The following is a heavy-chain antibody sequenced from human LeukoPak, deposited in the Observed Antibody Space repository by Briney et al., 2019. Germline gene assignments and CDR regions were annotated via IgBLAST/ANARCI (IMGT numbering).Heavy chain of an antibody. CDR3: ARKGKLGDAFDI. CDR1: GGSISSDSYY. CDR2: VYASGST. J-gene: IGHJ3*02. D-gene: IGHD3-16*01. V-gene: IGHV4-61*02. Sequence: SETLSLTCTVSGGSISSDSYYWGWIRQPAGKGLEWIGRVYASGSTNYTPSLKSRVTMSIDTSKNPFSLKLNSVTAADTAVYYCARKGKLGDAFDIWGQGTMVTVSS.